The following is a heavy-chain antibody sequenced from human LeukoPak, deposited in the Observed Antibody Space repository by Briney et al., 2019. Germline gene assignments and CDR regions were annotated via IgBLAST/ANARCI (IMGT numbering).Heavy chain of an antibody. V-gene: IGHV4-39*01. J-gene: IGHJ3*02. D-gene: IGHD2-15*01. CDR2: IHYSGST. Sequence: SETLSLTCTVSGGSISSSSYYWGWIRQPPGKGLEWIGSIHYSGSTYYNPSLKSRVTISVDTSKNQFSLKLSSVTAADTAVYYCGSCYPALDIWGQGTMVTVSS. CDR3: GSCYPALDI. CDR1: GGSISSSSYY.